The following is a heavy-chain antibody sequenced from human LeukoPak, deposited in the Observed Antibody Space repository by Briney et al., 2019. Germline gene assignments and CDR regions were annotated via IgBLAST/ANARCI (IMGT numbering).Heavy chain of an antibody. D-gene: IGHD3-16*01. CDR2: ISDSGKDI. V-gene: IGHV3-23*01. CDR1: GFTFPNYN. Sequence: PGGSLRLSCAASGFTFPNYNMSWVRQAPGKGLEWVSTISDSGKDIYYADSVKGRFTISRDNSKNTLYLQMNSLRAEDTAVYYCATGEYYFDFWGQGTLVSVSS. J-gene: IGHJ4*02. CDR3: ATGEYYFDF.